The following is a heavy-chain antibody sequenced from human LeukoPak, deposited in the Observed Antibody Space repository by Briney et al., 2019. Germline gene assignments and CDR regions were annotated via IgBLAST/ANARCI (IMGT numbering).Heavy chain of an antibody. CDR2: ISYSGRT. D-gene: IGHD3-22*01. CDR1: GDSISTSRYY. Sequence: PSETLSLTCSVSGDSISTSRYYWGWIRQTPGKRLEWLGSISYSGRTFYNPSLKSRVAISVDTSNNQFSLNLYSVTAADTAVFYCARSYYDYREIDYWGQGTLVTVSS. J-gene: IGHJ4*02. V-gene: IGHV4-39*01. CDR3: ARSYYDYREIDY.